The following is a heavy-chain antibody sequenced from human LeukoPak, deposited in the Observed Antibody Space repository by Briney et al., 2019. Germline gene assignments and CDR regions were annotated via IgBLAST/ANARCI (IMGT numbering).Heavy chain of an antibody. Sequence: PSETLSLTCTVSGGSISSYYWSWIRQPPGKGLEWIGYIYYSGSTNYNPPLKSRVTISVDTSKNQFSLKLSSVTAADTAVYYCARVSSSWLGVGAFDIWGQGTMATVSS. CDR2: IYYSGST. CDR3: ARVSSSWLGVGAFDI. V-gene: IGHV4-59*01. CDR1: GGSISSYY. J-gene: IGHJ3*02. D-gene: IGHD6-13*01.